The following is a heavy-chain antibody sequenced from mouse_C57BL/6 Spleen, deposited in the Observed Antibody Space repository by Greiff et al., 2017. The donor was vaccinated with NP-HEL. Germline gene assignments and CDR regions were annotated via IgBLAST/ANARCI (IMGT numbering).Heavy chain of an antibody. V-gene: IGHV3-6*01. CDR2: ISYDGSN. CDR1: GYSITSGYY. J-gene: IGHJ2*01. D-gene: IGHD4-1*01. CDR3: ARERGNWDYFDY. Sequence: EVQLQESGPGLVKPSQSLSLTCSVTGYSITSGYYWNWIRQFPGNKLEWMGYISYDGSNNYNPSLKNRISITRYTSKNQFFLKLNSVTTEDTATYYCARERGNWDYFDYWGQGTTLTVSS.